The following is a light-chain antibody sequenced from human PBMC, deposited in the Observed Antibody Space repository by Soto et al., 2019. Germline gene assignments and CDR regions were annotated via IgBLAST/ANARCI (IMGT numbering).Light chain of an antibody. Sequence: DTQLTQSPSFLSASVGDRVTITCRASQGIRSYLAWYQQKPGKAPKLLIQDAASLQSGVPSRFSGSGSGTEFTLTISCLQPADFATYYCQQLNSYPLTFGGGTKVDIK. CDR2: DAA. CDR3: QQLNSYPLT. V-gene: IGKV1-9*01. J-gene: IGKJ4*01. CDR1: QGIRSY.